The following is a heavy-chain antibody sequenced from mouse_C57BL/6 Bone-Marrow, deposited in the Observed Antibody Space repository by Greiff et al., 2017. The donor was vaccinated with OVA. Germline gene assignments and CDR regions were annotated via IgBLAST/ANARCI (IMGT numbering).Heavy chain of an antibody. J-gene: IGHJ2*01. CDR1: GYSFTGYF. V-gene: IGHV1-20*01. CDR3: ARGREDYSGSSYSFAY. Sequence: EVQLQQSGPELVKPGDSVKISCKASGYSFTGYFMNWVMQSHGKSLEWIGRINPYNGDTFYNQKFKGKATLTVDKSSSTAHMELRSLTSEDSAFYFCARGREDYSGSSYSFAYGGKGPTLTVSS. D-gene: IGHD1-1*01. CDR2: INPYNGDT.